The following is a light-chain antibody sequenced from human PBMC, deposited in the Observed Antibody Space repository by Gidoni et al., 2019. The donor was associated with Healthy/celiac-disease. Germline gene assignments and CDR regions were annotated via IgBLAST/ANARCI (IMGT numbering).Light chain of an antibody. CDR3: QQYDNLPMYT. J-gene: IGKJ2*01. V-gene: IGKV1-33*01. Sequence: DLQMAQSPSSLSASVGDRVTITCQASQDISHYLNWYQQKPGKAPKLLIYDASNLETGVPSRFSGSGSGTDFTCTISSLQPEDIATYYCQQYDNLPMYTFGQGTKLEIK. CDR2: DAS. CDR1: QDISHY.